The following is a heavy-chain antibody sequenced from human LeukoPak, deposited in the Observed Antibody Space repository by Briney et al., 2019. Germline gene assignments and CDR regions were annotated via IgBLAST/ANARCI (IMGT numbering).Heavy chain of an antibody. J-gene: IGHJ5*02. V-gene: IGHV5-10-1*01. CDR2: IDPSDSYT. CDR3: ARQRTVVPAAIDWFDP. CDR1: GYSFTSYW. D-gene: IGHD2-2*01. Sequence: GESLKISCKGSGYSFTSYWIGWVRQMPGKGLEWMGRIDPSDSYTNYSPSFQGHVTISADKSISTAYLQWSSLKASDTAMYYCARQRTVVPAAIDWFDPWGQGTLVTVSS.